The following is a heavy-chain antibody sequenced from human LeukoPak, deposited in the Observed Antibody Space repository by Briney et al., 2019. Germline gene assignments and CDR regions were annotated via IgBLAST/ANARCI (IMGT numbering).Heavy chain of an antibody. J-gene: IGHJ4*02. CDR2: INHSGST. Sequence: PSETLSLTCAVYGGSFSGYYWSWIRQPPGKGLEWIGEINHSGSTNYYPSLKSRVAISVDTSKNQFSLKLSSVTAADTAVYYCARGDTYYYDSSGYQKGSAFDYWGQGTLVTVSS. V-gene: IGHV4-34*01. CDR1: GGSFSGYY. CDR3: ARGDTYYYDSSGYQKGSAFDY. D-gene: IGHD3-22*01.